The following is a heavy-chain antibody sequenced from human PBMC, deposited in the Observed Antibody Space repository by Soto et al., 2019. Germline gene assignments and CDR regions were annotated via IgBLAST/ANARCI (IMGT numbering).Heavy chain of an antibody. J-gene: IGHJ6*03. V-gene: IGHV6-1*01. CDR3: ARGSYGARPYYYYYYLDI. CDR2: TYYRSKWYN. Sequence: SQTLSLTCAISGDSVSSNSAASNWIRQSPSRGLEWLGRTYYRSKWYNDYAVSVKSRITINPDTSKNQFSLQLNSVTPEDTAVYYCARGSYGARPYYYYYYLDIWGKGTTVTVSS. CDR1: GDSVSSNSAA. D-gene: IGHD1-26*01.